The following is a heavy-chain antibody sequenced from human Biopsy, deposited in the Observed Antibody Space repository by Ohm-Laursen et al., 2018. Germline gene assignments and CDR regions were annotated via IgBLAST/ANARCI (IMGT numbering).Heavy chain of an antibody. CDR1: GFNLGDSA. Sequence: SLRLSCTASGFNLGDSAMHWVRQVPGKGLEWVSGIKWNSGKIDYADSVKGRFTISRDNAKNSLYPHMNSLRTEDSAFYYCARDASTMVRGVLYQWGQGTQVTVSS. J-gene: IGHJ4*02. CDR3: ARDASTMVRGVLYQ. D-gene: IGHD3-10*01. CDR2: IKWNSGKI. V-gene: IGHV3-9*01.